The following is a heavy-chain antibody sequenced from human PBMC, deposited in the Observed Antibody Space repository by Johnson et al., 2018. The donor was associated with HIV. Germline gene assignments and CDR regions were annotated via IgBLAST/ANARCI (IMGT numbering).Heavy chain of an antibody. CDR2: IKQDGSEK. V-gene: IGHV3-7*05. D-gene: IGHD5-12*01. CDR1: GFTFSSYW. CDR3: ARSGIYMSSWAGGNDVFDI. Sequence: VQLVESGGGLVQPGGSLRLSCAASGFTFSSYWMSWVRQAPGKGLEWVANIKQDGSEKYYVDSVKGRFTISRDNVKNSLYLQMNSLRAEDTAVYYCARSGIYMSSWAGGNDVFDIWGQGTMVTVAS. J-gene: IGHJ3*02.